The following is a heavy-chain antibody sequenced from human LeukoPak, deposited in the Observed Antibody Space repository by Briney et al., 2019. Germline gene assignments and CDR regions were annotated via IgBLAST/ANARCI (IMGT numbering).Heavy chain of an antibody. J-gene: IGHJ3*02. V-gene: IGHV3-23*01. D-gene: IGHD1-1*01. CDR1: GFTFSRYA. CDR3: AKGTSDFVETYAYDI. CDR2: ISASGGST. Sequence: GGSLRLSCAVSGFTFSRYAMKWVRQAPGKGLEGVSGISASGGSTYYADSVRGRFSISRDNSKNTVDLQMDSLRGEDTAIYYCAKGTSDFVETYAYDIWGRGTMVTVSS.